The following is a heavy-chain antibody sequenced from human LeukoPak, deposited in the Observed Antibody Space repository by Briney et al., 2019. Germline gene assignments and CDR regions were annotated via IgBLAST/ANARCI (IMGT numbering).Heavy chain of an antibody. D-gene: IGHD4-23*01. J-gene: IGHJ4*02. V-gene: IGHV3-7*01. CDR3: ARHDFGGNSGDY. Sequence: GGSLRLSCAASGFTLSGYWMSWVRQAPGKGLEWVANVNEDGSAKHYVDSVKGRFTVSRDNARNSLYLQMNSLRDEDTAVYYCARHDFGGNSGDYWGQGTLVTVSS. CDR2: VNEDGSAK. CDR1: GFTLSGYW.